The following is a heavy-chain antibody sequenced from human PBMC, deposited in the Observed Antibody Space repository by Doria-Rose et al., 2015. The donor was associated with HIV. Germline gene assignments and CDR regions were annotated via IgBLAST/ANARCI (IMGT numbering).Heavy chain of an antibody. CDR2: LFEPGST. CDR3: ARVLSGTYDY. CDR1: GGSISHYY. J-gene: IGHJ4*02. V-gene: IGHV4-59*01. Sequence: QVQLQESGPGLVKPSETLSLTCSVSGGSISHYYWSWIRQPPGKGLEYIGDLFEPGSTNYSPSLKSRVSISIDTSKNKFSLRLSSVTAADTAVYYCARVLSGTYDYWGQGTLVTVSS. D-gene: IGHD1-26*01.